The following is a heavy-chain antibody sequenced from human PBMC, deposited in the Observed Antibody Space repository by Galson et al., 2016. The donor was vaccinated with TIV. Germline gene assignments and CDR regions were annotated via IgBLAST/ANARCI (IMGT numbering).Heavy chain of an antibody. CDR2: ISASNGDT. CDR1: GYTFGNYS. CDR3: ARDSDCSSGTCYSRAFDD. D-gene: IGHD2-2*02. J-gene: IGHJ4*02. Sequence: SVKVSCKASGYTFGNYSISWMRQAPGQGLEWVGWISASNGDTDYARKFQGRITMTKDTFTSTVFMELRSLRSEDTAVFYCARDSDCSSGTCYSRAFDDWGQGTPVTVSS. V-gene: IGHV1-18*04.